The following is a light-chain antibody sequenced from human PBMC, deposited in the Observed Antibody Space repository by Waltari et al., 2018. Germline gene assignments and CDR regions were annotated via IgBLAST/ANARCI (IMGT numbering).Light chain of an antibody. J-gene: IGKJ2*01. Sequence: DIVMTQSPDSLAVSLGERATINCKSSQSVLYSSNNKNYLTWYQQKPGQPPKLLIYWASTRHSGVPDRFIGSGSGTDFTLTISSLQAEDVAVYYCQQHYSTPYTFGQGTNLEIK. CDR3: QQHYSTPYT. CDR2: WAS. CDR1: QSVLYSSNNKNY. V-gene: IGKV4-1*01.